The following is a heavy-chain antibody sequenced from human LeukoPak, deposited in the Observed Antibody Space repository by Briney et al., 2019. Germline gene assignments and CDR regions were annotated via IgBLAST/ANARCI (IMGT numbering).Heavy chain of an antibody. Sequence: SGPALVKPTQTLTLTCTFSAFSLNTSGMRVSWIRQPPGKALEWLARIDWDGDKFYSTSLKTRLTISKDTSKNQVVVTMTNMDPVDTATYYCARMSGWSYNFDYWGQGTLVTVSS. V-gene: IGHV2-70*04. D-gene: IGHD6-19*01. CDR1: AFSLNTSGMR. J-gene: IGHJ4*02. CDR3: ARMSGWSYNFDY. CDR2: IDWDGDK.